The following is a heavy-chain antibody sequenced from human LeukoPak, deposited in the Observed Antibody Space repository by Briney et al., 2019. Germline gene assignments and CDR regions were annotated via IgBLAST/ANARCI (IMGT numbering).Heavy chain of an antibody. D-gene: IGHD3-3*01. CDR1: GFTFSRHN. J-gene: IGHJ6*03. CDR3: AKGSKEVLFTRDHYMDV. Sequence: GGSLRPSCAASGFTFSRHNMNWVRQAPGKGLEWVSSISSSSNYIYYADSVKGRFTISRDNSKNTLYLQMNSLRAEDTAVYYCAKGSKEVLFTRDHYMDVWGKGTTVTISS. V-gene: IGHV3-21*01. CDR2: ISSSSNYI.